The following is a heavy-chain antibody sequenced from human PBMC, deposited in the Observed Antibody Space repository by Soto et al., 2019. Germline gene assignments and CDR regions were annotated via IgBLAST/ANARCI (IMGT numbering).Heavy chain of an antibody. Sequence: ASVKVSCKASGYTFTGYYMHWVRQAPGQGLEWMGWINPNSGGTNYAQKFQGRVTMTRDTSISTAYMELSRLRSDDTAVYYCARRDGDDRDAFDIWGQGTMVTVS. CDR2: INPNSGGT. D-gene: IGHD7-27*01. CDR3: ARRDGDDRDAFDI. J-gene: IGHJ3*02. V-gene: IGHV1-2*02. CDR1: GYTFTGYY.